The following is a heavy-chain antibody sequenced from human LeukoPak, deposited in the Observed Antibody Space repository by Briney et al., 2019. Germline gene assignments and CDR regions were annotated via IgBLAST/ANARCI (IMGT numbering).Heavy chain of an antibody. V-gene: IGHV1-8*01. J-gene: IGHJ4*02. CDR2: MNPNSGNT. CDR3: ARAPHEIFGGSGFMRDY. Sequence: ASVKVSCKASGYTFTSYDINWVRQATGQGLEWMGWMNPNSGNTGYAQKFQGRVTMTRNTSISTAYMELSSLRSEDTAVYYCARAPHEIFGGSGFMRDYWGQGTLVTVSS. D-gene: IGHD3-3*01. CDR1: GYTFTSYD.